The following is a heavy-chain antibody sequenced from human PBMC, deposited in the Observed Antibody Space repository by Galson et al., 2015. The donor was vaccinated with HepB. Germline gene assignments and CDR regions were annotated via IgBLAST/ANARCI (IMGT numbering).Heavy chain of an antibody. CDR1: GFTFDDYA. J-gene: IGHJ4*02. V-gene: IGHV3-9*01. D-gene: IGHD3-22*01. Sequence: SLRLSCAASGFTFDDYAMHWVRQAPGKGLEWFSYITWNGGSVGYADSVKGRFTVSRDNAKSSLYLQMNSLRVEDTAHYYCAKEAFDSSGHYFEYFDLWGQGALVTVSS. CDR2: ITWNGGSV. CDR3: AKEAFDSSGHYFEYFDL.